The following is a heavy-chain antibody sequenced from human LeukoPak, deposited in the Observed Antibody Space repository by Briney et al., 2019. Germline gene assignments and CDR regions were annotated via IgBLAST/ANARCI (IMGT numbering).Heavy chain of an antibody. Sequence: ASVKVSCKASGYTFTSYAMHWVRQAPGQRLEWMGWINAGNGNTKYSQKFQGRVTITRDTSASTAYMELSSLRSEDTAVYYCARSGGDCSSTSCYAGWYNWFDPWGRNPGHRLL. CDR1: GYTFTSYA. CDR3: ARSGGDCSSTSCYAGWYNWFDP. V-gene: IGHV1-3*01. CDR2: INAGNGNT. J-gene: IGHJ5*02. D-gene: IGHD2-2*01.